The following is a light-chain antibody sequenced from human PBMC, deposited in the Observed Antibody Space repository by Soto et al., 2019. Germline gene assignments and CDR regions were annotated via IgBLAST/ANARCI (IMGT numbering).Light chain of an antibody. CDR3: QQYDNFPGPSI. Sequence: DIQMTQSPSSLSASVGDRVIITCQASQDINNCLNWYQQKPGKAPKLLIHGASNLETGVPSRFXXSGSGTDFTFTITSLQSEDIATYYCQQYDNFPGPSIFGQGTKLEIK. CDR1: QDINNC. CDR2: GAS. J-gene: IGKJ2*01. V-gene: IGKV1-33*01.